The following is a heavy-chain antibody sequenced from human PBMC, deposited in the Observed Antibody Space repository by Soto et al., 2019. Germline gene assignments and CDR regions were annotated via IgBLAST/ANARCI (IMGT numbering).Heavy chain of an antibody. D-gene: IGHD3-3*01. CDR2: TYYRSKWYN. CDR1: GDSVSSNSAA. Sequence: SQTLSLTCAISGDSVSSNSAAWNWIRQSPSRGLEWLGRTYYRSKWYNDYAVSVKSRITINPDTSKNQFSLQLNSVTPEDTAVYYCAREESSVTIFGEVITYLDYWGQGTLVTVSS. V-gene: IGHV6-1*01. J-gene: IGHJ4*02. CDR3: AREESSVTIFGEVITYLDY.